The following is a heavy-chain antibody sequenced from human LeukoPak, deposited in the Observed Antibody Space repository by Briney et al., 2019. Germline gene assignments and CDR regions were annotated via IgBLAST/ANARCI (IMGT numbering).Heavy chain of an antibody. CDR3: AKGGDTRMVTDY. J-gene: IGHJ4*02. V-gene: IGHV3-23*01. D-gene: IGHD5-18*01. CDR1: GFSFSNYA. CDR2: ISGSGGST. Sequence: GGSLRLSCAASGFSFSNYAMTWVRQAPGKGLEWVSSISGSGGSTFYEDSVKGRFTISRDNSRDNSKNTVYLQMNSLRAEDTAVYYCAKGGDTRMVTDYWGQGTLVTVSS.